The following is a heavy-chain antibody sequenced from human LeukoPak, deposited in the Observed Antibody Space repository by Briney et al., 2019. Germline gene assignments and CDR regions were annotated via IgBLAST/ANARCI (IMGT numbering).Heavy chain of an antibody. D-gene: IGHD3-22*01. CDR3: ARGPKYYYDSSGYRRYYYYYMDV. V-gene: IGHV4-34*01. J-gene: IGHJ6*03. CDR1: GISFSDSY. CDR2: ISHTGST. Sequence: SETLSLTCAVNGISFSDSYWTWIRQSPGKGLEWIGEISHTGSTKYNPSLRGRVTISGDTAKNQFSLRLSSVTAADTAVYYCARGPKYYYDSSGYRRYYYYYMDVWGKGTTVTISS.